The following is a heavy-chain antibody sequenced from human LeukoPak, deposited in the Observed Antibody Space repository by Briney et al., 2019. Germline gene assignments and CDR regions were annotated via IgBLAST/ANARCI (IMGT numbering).Heavy chain of an antibody. CDR1: GFTFSNYA. Sequence: GGSLTLSCAASGFTFSNYAMHWVRQAPGKGLEWVAFIRHDGSDIYYADSVKGRFTISRDNAKNSLYLQMNSLRDEDTAMYYCARHIPGGDNYSDKWGQGTLVTVSS. D-gene: IGHD3-16*01. J-gene: IGHJ4*02. V-gene: IGHV3-30*02. CDR2: IRHDGSDI. CDR3: ARHIPGGDNYSDK.